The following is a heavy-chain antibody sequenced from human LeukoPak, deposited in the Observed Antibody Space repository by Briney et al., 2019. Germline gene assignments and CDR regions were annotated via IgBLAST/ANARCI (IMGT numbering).Heavy chain of an antibody. CDR2: ADPEDGET. Sequence: ATVKISCKVSGYTFTDYYMHWVQQAPGKGLEWMGLADPEDGETIYAEKFQGRVTITADTSTDTAYMELSSLRSEDTAVYYCATTMVRGVIRFDPWGQGTLVTVSS. D-gene: IGHD3-10*01. J-gene: IGHJ5*02. V-gene: IGHV1-69-2*01. CDR3: ATTMVRGVIRFDP. CDR1: GYTFTDYY.